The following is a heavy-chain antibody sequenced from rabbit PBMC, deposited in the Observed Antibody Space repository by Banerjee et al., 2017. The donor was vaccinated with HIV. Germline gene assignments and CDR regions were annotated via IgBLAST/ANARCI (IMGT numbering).Heavy chain of an antibody. CDR3: ARDLYAGGSDYNL. CDR1: GIDFSYYG. Sequence: EESGGDLIKPGGTLTLTCTVPGIDFSYYGISWVRQAPGKGLEWIAYIYPGYGTTDYASWVNGRFAISLDNAQNTVDLQMTSLTAADTATYFCARDLYAGGSDYNLWGQGTLVTVS. J-gene: IGHJ4*01. D-gene: IGHD8-1*01. CDR2: IYPGYGTT. V-gene: IGHV1S43*01.